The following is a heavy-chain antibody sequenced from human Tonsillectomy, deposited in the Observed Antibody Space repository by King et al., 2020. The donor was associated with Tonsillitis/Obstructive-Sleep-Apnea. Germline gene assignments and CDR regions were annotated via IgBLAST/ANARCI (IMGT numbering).Heavy chain of an antibody. CDR3: TTDVEYCSSTSCQPPDYYYYMDV. D-gene: IGHD2-2*01. Sequence: VQLVESGGGLVKPGGSLRLSCAASGFIFSNAWMSWVRQAPGKGLEWVGRIKSKTDGGTTDYAAPVKGRFTISRDDSKNTLYLQMNSLKTEDTAVYYCTTDVEYCSSTSCQPPDYYYYMDVWGRGTTVTVSS. V-gene: IGHV3-15*01. CDR2: IKSKTDGGTT. CDR1: GFIFSNAW. J-gene: IGHJ6*03.